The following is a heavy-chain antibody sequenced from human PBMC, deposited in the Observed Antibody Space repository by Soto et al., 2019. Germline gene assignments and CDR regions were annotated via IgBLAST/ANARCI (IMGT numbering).Heavy chain of an antibody. CDR3: ARGQRESISYFDY. V-gene: IGHV3-11*01. D-gene: IGHD2-2*01. CDR1: GFTFSDYY. Sequence: QVQLLESGGGLVRPGGSLRLSCAASGFTFSDYYMAWIRQSPGKGLEWISYIRRDSSSIYYANSVKGRFTISRDNTKNSVFLQMNSLRTEDTAVYYCARGQRESISYFDYWGQGTLVTVSS. J-gene: IGHJ4*02. CDR2: IRRDSSSI.